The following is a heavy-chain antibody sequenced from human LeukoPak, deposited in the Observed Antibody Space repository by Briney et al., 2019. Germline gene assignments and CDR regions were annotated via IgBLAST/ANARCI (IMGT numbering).Heavy chain of an antibody. CDR3: AKPLGNIVVVPAAPLRY. CDR2: ISGNGGST. Sequence: PGGSLRLSCAASRFTFSSYAMSWVRQAPGKGLEWVSAISGNGGSTYYADSVKGRFTISRDNSKNTLYLQMNSLRAEDTAVYYCAKPLGNIVVVPAAPLRYWGQGTLVTASS. J-gene: IGHJ4*02. D-gene: IGHD2-2*01. CDR1: RFTFSSYA. V-gene: IGHV3-23*01.